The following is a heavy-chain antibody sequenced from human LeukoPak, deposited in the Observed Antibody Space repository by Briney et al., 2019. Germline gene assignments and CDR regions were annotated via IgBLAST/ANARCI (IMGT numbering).Heavy chain of an antibody. CDR1: GGSISSYY. Sequence: SETLSLTCTVSGGSISSYYWSWIRQPPGKGLEWIGYIYYRGSTNYNPSLKSRVTISVDTSKNQFSLKLSSVTAADTAVYYCARDRGEDGYTAEFDYWGQGTLVTVSS. J-gene: IGHJ4*02. D-gene: IGHD5-24*01. CDR2: IYYRGST. V-gene: IGHV4-59*01. CDR3: ARDRGEDGYTAEFDY.